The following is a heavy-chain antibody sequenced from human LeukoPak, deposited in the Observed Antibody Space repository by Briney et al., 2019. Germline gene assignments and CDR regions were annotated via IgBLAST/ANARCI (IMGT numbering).Heavy chain of an antibody. Sequence: TSETLSLTCTVSGGSISSYYWSWIRQPPGKGLEWIGYIYYSGSTNYNPSLKSRVTISVDTSKNQFSLKLSSVTAADTAVYYCARARKWLYAFDIWGQGTMVTVSS. D-gene: IGHD5-24*01. V-gene: IGHV4-59*01. CDR1: GGSISSYY. CDR3: ARARKWLYAFDI. CDR2: IYYSGST. J-gene: IGHJ3*02.